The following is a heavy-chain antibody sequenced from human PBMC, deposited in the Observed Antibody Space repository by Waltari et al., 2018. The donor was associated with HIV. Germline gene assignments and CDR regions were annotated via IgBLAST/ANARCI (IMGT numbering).Heavy chain of an antibody. Sequence: QLQLQESGPGLVKPSATLSRTCTVPGGPGSSSSYLWGWIRQPPGKGLEWIGRIYYTGRAYYNPSLKSRVTISVDTSKNQFSLKVTSVTAADTAVYYCARHALRVGAAYWNFDLWGRGTLVTVSS. D-gene: IGHD1-26*01. CDR1: GGPGSSSSYL. CDR2: IYYTGRA. V-gene: IGHV4-39*01. CDR3: ARHALRVGAAYWNFDL. J-gene: IGHJ2*01.